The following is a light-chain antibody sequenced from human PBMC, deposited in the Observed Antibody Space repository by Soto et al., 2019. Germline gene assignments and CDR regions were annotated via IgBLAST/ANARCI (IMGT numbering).Light chain of an antibody. CDR2: TAS. CDR3: QQSYSTPYT. V-gene: IGKV1-39*01. J-gene: IGKJ2*01. CDR1: LTINDY. Sequence: DIQMTQSPSSLSASVGDRVTITCRANLTINDYLNWYQQKPGKAPKLLIYTASKLQTGVPSRFRGSGSGADFTLSISSLQPEDFASYYCQQSYSTPYTFGQGTKLEIK.